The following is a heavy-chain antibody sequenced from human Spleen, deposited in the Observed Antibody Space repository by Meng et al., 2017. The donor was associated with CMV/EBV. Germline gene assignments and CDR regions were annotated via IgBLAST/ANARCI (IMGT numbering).Heavy chain of an antibody. CDR1: FSSYA. J-gene: IGHJ6*02. CDR2: IIPIFGTA. Sequence: FSSYAISWVRQAPGQGLEWMGGIIPIFGTANYAQKFQGRVTITTDESTSTAYMELSSLRSEDTAVYYCARDCSSTSCYSYYYGMDVWGQGTTVTVSS. CDR3: ARDCSSTSCYSYYYGMDV. V-gene: IGHV1-69*05. D-gene: IGHD2-2*02.